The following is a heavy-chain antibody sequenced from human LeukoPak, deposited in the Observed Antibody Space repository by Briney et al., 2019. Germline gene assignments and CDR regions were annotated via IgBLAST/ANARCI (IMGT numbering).Heavy chain of an antibody. Sequence: SETLSLTCSVSGGSLTSGHYYWNWSRQPAGEGLERIVRIQTSGRINYSPSLKTRVTICLDTPKTLLSLHLRSVTAADAAVYFCARYRGNGDSGDYFESWGRGAQVTVSS. CDR1: GGSLTSGHYY. D-gene: IGHD4-17*01. V-gene: IGHV4-61*02. J-gene: IGHJ4*02. CDR2: IQTSGRI. CDR3: ARYRGNGDSGDYFES.